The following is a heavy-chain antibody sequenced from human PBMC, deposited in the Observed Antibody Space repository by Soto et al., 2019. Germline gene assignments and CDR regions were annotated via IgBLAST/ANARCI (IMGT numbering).Heavy chain of an antibody. J-gene: IGHJ5*02. D-gene: IGHD3-3*01. Sequence: QVQLQQWGAGLLKPSETLSLTCAVYGGSFSGYYWSWIRQPPGKGLEWIGEINHSGSTNYNPSLKSRVTISVDTSKNQFSLKLSSVTAADTAVYYCARGLRVVDYDFWSGYYNPGGGRTNWFDPWGQGTLVTVSS. CDR1: GGSFSGYY. CDR3: ARGLRVVDYDFWSGYYNPGGGRTNWFDP. CDR2: INHSGST. V-gene: IGHV4-34*01.